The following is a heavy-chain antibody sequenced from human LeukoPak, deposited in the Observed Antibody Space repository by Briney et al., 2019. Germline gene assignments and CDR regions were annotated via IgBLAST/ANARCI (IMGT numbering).Heavy chain of an antibody. Sequence: GGSLRLSCAASGFTFSSYWMTWVRQAPGKGLEWVSAIYSGGSTYYADSVKGRFTISRDNSKNTLYLQMNSLRAEDTAVYYCARDDYYDLDIWGQGTMVTVSS. J-gene: IGHJ3*02. CDR2: IYSGGST. D-gene: IGHD3-22*01. V-gene: IGHV3-53*01. CDR3: ARDDYYDLDI. CDR1: GFTFSSYW.